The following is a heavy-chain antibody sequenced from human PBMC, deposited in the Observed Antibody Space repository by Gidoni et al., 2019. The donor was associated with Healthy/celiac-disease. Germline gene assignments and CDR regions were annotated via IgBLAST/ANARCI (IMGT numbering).Heavy chain of an antibody. CDR2: ISSSRSYI. J-gene: IGHJ3*02. CDR3: ARDSPGAFDI. CDR1: GFTFSSYS. Sequence: EVQLVESGGGLVKPGGSLRLSCAASGFTFSSYSMNWVRQAPGKGLEWVSSISSSRSYIYYADSVKGRFTISRDNAKNSLYLQMNSLRAEDTAVYYCARDSPGAFDIWGQGTMVTVSS. V-gene: IGHV3-21*01.